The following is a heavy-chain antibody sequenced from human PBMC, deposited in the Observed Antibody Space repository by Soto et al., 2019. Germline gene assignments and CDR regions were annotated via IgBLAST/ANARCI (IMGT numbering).Heavy chain of an antibody. Sequence: QVQLQESGPGLVKPSKTLSLTCTVSGVSVRRFYYSWVRQSPGKGLEWIGNIYNGGTTNYNPSLKSRVAIFVDTSKNQLSVNLTSMTAADTAIYYCVPTTGWPGFDFWGQGILVTVSS. CDR1: GVSVRRFY. V-gene: IGHV4-59*02. J-gene: IGHJ4*02. D-gene: IGHD6-19*01. CDR3: VPTTGWPGFDF. CDR2: IYNGGTT.